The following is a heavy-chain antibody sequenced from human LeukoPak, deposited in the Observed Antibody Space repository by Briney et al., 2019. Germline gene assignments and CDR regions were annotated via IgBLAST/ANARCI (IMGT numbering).Heavy chain of an antibody. CDR2: ISDSGNT. J-gene: IGHJ4*02. Sequence: GGSLRLSCAASGFTLSSYAMSWVRQAPGKGLEWVSAISDSGNTYHADSVKGRFTISRDSSKNTLFLQMNRLRPEDAAVYYCAKAPVTTCRGAYCYPFDYWGQGTLVTVSP. CDR3: AKAPVTTCRGAYCYPFDY. D-gene: IGHD2-21*01. V-gene: IGHV3-23*01. CDR1: GFTLSSYA.